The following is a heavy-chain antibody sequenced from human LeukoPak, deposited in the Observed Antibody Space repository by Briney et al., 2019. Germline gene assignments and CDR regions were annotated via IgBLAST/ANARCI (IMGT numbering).Heavy chain of an antibody. CDR1: GNNYG. CDR3: ARSIAAAGTPLDY. J-gene: IGHJ4*02. D-gene: IGHD6-13*01. Sequence: GASVKVSCKTSGNNYGISWVRQAPGQGLEWMGWISAYNGNTNYAQKLQGRVTMTTDTSTSTAYMELRSLRSDDTAVYYCARSIAAAGTPLDYWGQGTLVTVSS. V-gene: IGHV1-18*01. CDR2: ISAYNGNT.